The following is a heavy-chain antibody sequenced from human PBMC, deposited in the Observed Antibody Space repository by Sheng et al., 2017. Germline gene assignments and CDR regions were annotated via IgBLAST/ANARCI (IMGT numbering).Heavy chain of an antibody. CDR1: GGSFSGYY. CDR2: INHSGST. V-gene: IGHV4-34*01. CDR3: ARGGQVQLWYWDY. Sequence: QVQLQQWGAGLLKPSETLSLTCAVYGGSFSGYYWSWIRQPPGKGLEWIGEINHSGSTNYNPSLKSRVTISVDTSKNQFSLKLSSVTAADTAVYYCARGGQVQLWYWDYWGQGTLVTVSS. J-gene: IGHJ4*02. D-gene: IGHD5-18*01.